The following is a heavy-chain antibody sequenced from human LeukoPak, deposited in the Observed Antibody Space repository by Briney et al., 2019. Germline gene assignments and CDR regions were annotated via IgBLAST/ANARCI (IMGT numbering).Heavy chain of an antibody. Sequence: GESLKISCKASGYSFTTYWIGWVRQMPVKGLEWMGIIYPGDSDTRYSPSFQGQVTISADRSLNTAYLQWSSLKASDTAMYFCARSYCSSTSCARRAFDSWGQGTLVTVSS. CDR3: ARSYCSSTSCARRAFDS. CDR1: GYSFTTYW. D-gene: IGHD2-2*01. J-gene: IGHJ4*02. CDR2: IYPGDSDT. V-gene: IGHV5-51*01.